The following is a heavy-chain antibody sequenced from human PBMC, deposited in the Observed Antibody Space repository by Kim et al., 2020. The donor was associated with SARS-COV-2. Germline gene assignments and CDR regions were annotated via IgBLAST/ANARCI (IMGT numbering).Heavy chain of an antibody. J-gene: IGHJ6*02. V-gene: IGHV3-33*01. Sequence: GGSLRLSCAASGFTFSSYGMHWVRQAPGKGLEWVAVIWYDGSNKYYADSVKGRFTISRDNSKNTLYLQMNSLRAEDTAVYYCARAKHYDYVWGSYRSRTPYGMDVWRQGTTVTVSS. CDR2: IWYDGSNK. CDR1: GFTFSSYG. D-gene: IGHD3-16*02. CDR3: ARAKHYDYVWGSYRSRTPYGMDV.